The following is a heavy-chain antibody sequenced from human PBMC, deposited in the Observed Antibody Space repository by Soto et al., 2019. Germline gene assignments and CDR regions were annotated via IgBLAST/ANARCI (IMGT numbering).Heavy chain of an antibody. V-gene: IGHV1-3*01. J-gene: IGHJ4*02. CDR1: GYTFTSYA. CDR3: AREPTKDPHRSSSDL. Sequence: ASLKVSCKASGYTFTSYAMHWVRQAPGQRLEWMGWINAGNGNTKYSQKFQGRVTITRDTSASTAYMELSSLRSEDTAVYYCAREPTKDPHRSSSDLWGQGTLVTVSS. D-gene: IGHD6-13*01. CDR2: INAGNGNT.